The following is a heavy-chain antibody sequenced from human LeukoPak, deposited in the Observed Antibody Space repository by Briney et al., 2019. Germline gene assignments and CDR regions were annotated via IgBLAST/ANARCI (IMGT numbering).Heavy chain of an antibody. V-gene: IGHV3-66*01. CDR3: ARGLRDRYGMDV. CDR1: GFTVSSNY. Sequence: GSLRLSCAASGFTVSSNYMSWVRQAPGKGLEWVSVIYSGGSTYYADSVKGRFTISRDNARNTVYLQMNSLIAEDTAVYYCARGLRDRYGMDVWGQGTTVTVSS. J-gene: IGHJ6*02. D-gene: IGHD5-12*01. CDR2: IYSGGST.